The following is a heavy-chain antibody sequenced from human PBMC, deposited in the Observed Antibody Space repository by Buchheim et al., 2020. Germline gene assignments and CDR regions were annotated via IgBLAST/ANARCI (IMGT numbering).Heavy chain of an antibody. CDR3: VGCGGDCYTPDH. D-gene: IGHD2-21*02. Sequence: EVQLVESGGGLVRPGGSLRLSCAASGYIVRNYWMTWVRQAPGKGLEWVANINQDGSEKNYVDSVKGRLTIPRDNAKNSLYLQVNSLRVEDTAVYYCVGCGGDCYTPDHWGQGTL. CDR1: GYIVRNYW. J-gene: IGHJ4*02. CDR2: INQDGSEK. V-gene: IGHV3-7*03.